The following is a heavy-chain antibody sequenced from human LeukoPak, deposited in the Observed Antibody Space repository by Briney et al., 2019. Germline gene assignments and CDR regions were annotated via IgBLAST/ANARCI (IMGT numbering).Heavy chain of an antibody. V-gene: IGHV4-39*01. Sequence: SETLSLTCTVSGGSISSSSYYWGWIRQPPGKGLEWIGTIYYSGSTYYNPSLKSRVTISVDTSKNQLSLKLTSVTAAGTAVYYRAGLHSGSYQRDYWGQGTLVTVSS. CDR2: IYYSGST. CDR1: GGSISSSSYY. J-gene: IGHJ4*02. D-gene: IGHD1-26*01. CDR3: AGLHSGSYQRDY.